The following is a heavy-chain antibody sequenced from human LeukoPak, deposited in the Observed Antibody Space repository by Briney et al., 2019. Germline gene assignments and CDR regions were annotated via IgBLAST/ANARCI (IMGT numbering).Heavy chain of an antibody. CDR1: GSTFSIAC. D-gene: IGHD2-15*01. V-gene: IGHV3-15*01. CDR2: IKSKTDGGTT. J-gene: IGHJ4*02. Sequence: GGSLRLSCAASGSTFSIACMRWVRRASGRVLVWVGRIKSKTDGGTTDYAAPVKGRFTISRDDSENTLYLQMNSLKTEDTAVYYCTTAADIVVVVAALGYFDYWGQGTLVTVSS. CDR3: TTAADIVVVVAALGYFDY.